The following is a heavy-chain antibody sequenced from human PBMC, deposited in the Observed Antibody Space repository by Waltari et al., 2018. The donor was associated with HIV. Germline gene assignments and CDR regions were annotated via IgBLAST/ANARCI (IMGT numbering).Heavy chain of an antibody. J-gene: IGHJ4*02. CDR3: ARHKASTRYHLLGEGLGN. V-gene: IGHV4-39*01. D-gene: IGHD3-22*01. CDR1: GGSITNPDYY. CDR2: IYYSGGT. Sequence: QLQLRESGPGLVKPSETLSLTCTVSGGSITNPDYYWGWSRQPPGKGLEWIATIYYSGGTYYSPSLKSRVTISVDTSKNQFSLKLTSVTAADTAVYYCARHKASTRYHLLGEGLGNWGPGTLVTVSS.